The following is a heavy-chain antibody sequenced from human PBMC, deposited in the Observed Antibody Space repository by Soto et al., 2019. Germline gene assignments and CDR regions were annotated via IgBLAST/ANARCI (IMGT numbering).Heavy chain of an antibody. CDR3: ARHSRSYYDSSGYYGPDAFDI. CDR2: IDPSDSYT. Sequence: PGESLKISCKGSGYSFTSYWISWVRQIPGKGLEWMGRIDPSDSYTNYSPSFQGHVTISADKSISTAYLQWSSLKASDTAMYYCARHSRSYYDSSGYYGPDAFDIWGQGTMVTVSS. V-gene: IGHV5-10-1*01. CDR1: GYSFTSYW. J-gene: IGHJ3*02. D-gene: IGHD3-22*01.